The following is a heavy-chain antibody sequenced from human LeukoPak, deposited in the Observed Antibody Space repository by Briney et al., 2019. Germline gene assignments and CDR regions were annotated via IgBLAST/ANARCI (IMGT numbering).Heavy chain of an antibody. J-gene: IGHJ3*02. CDR3: AREGPTMIVLADAFDI. CDR2: IIPILGIA. CDR1: GGTFSSYT. D-gene: IGHD3-22*01. Sequence: GASVKVSCKASGGTFSSYTISWVRQAPGQGLEWMGRIIPILGIANYAQKFQGRVTITADKSTSTAYMELRSLRSEDTAVYYCAREGPTMIVLADAFDIWGQGTMVTVSS. V-gene: IGHV1-69*04.